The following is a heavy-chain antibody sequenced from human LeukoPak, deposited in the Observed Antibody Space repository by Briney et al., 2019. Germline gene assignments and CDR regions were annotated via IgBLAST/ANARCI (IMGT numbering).Heavy chain of an antibody. CDR1: GFTFSSYA. Sequence: GGSLRLSCAASGFTFSSYAMSWVRQAPGKGLEWVSSISSSSSHIYYADSVKGRFTISRDNAKNSLFLQMNSLRVEDTAVYYCATWTGITPYWGQGTLVTVSS. J-gene: IGHJ4*02. D-gene: IGHD1-20*01. V-gene: IGHV3-21*04. CDR3: ATWTGITPY. CDR2: ISSSSSHI.